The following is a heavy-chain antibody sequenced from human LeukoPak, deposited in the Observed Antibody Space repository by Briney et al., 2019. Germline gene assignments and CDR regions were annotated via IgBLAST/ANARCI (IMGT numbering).Heavy chain of an antibody. Sequence: SETLSLTCTVSGGSISSSSYYWGWIRQPPGKGLEWIGSIYYSGSTYYNPSLKSRVTISVDTSKNQFSLKLSSVTAADTAVYYCASPAEMYYYDNSGYYPNYFDYWGQGTLVTVSS. CDR2: IYYSGST. CDR1: GGSISSSSYY. J-gene: IGHJ4*02. V-gene: IGHV4-39*01. CDR3: ASPAEMYYYDNSGYYPNYFDY. D-gene: IGHD3-22*01.